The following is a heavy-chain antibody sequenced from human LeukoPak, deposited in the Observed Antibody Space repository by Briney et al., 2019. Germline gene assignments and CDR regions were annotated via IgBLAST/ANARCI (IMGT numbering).Heavy chain of an antibody. D-gene: IGHD1-26*01. Sequence: GGSLRLSCAASGFTFSSYSMNWVRQAPGKGLEWVSSISSSSSYIYYADSVKGRFTISRDNAKNSLYLQMNSLRAEDTAVYYCAAMPTIVGALDAFDIWGQGTMVTVSS. J-gene: IGHJ3*02. V-gene: IGHV3-21*01. CDR1: GFTFSSYS. CDR2: ISSSSSYI. CDR3: AAMPTIVGALDAFDI.